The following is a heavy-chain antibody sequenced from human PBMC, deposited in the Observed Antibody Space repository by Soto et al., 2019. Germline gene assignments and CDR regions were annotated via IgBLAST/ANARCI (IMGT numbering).Heavy chain of an antibody. CDR1: SGSISSSFYY. V-gene: IGHV4-39*01. D-gene: IGHD2-2*01. CDR2: IYYTGIT. J-gene: IGHJ3*02. CDR3: ARHFSVPRAYCSSTSCSDAFGI. Sequence: QLQLQESGPGLVKPSETLSLTCTVSSGSISSSFYYWGWIRQPPGTGLEWIGSIYYTGITYYNPSLKSRVTISVDTSKNHFSLKLRSVTAADTAVYYCARHFSVPRAYCSSTSCSDAFGIWGQGTMVTVSS.